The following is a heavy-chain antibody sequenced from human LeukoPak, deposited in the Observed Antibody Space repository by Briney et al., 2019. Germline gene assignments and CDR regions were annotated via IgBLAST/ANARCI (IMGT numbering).Heavy chain of an antibody. D-gene: IGHD2-8*01. J-gene: IGHJ4*02. CDR3: ARDCTNGVCSDY. CDR1: GFTFSSYW. Sequence: GGSLRLSCAASGFTFSSYWMSWVRQAPGKGLEWVANIKQDGSEKYYVDSVKGRFIISRDSSKNTLYLQMNSLRAEDTAVYYCARDCTNGVCSDYWGQGTLVTVSS. CDR2: IKQDGSEK. V-gene: IGHV3-7*03.